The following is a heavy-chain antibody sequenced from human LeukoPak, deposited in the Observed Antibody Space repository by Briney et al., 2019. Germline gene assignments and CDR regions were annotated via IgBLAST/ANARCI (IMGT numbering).Heavy chain of an antibody. J-gene: IGHJ6*03. Sequence: SETLSLTCTVSGGSIGFSYWNWIRQPPGKGLEWIGYINYSGSTKYNPSLKSRVTISVDTSNNQFSLKLSSVTAADTAVYYCARSPDSGYDYFYYYYMDVWGKGTTVTVSS. CDR1: GGSIGFSY. V-gene: IGHV4-59*01. D-gene: IGHD5-12*01. CDR3: ARSPDSGYDYFYYYYMDV. CDR2: INYSGST.